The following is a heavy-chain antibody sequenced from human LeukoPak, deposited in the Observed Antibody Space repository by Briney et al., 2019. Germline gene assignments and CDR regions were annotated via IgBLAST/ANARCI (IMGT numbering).Heavy chain of an antibody. CDR2: ISASGGST. CDR3: AKVMKGSERLTMVRGVIIKTAGLYYMDV. D-gene: IGHD3-10*01. Sequence: GGSLRLSCAASGFTLSSYAMSWVRQAPGKGLEWVSSISASGGSTNYADSVKGRFTISRDNSKNTVHLQMNSLRAEDTAVYYCAKVMKGSERLTMVRGVIIKTAGLYYMDVWGKGTTVTVSS. J-gene: IGHJ6*03. V-gene: IGHV3-23*01. CDR1: GFTLSSYA.